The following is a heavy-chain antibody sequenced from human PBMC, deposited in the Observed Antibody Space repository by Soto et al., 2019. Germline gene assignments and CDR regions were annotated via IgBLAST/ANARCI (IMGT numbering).Heavy chain of an antibody. CDR3: ARGATYYYDSSCYSAFDY. CDR2: IIPIFGTA. D-gene: IGHD3-22*01. V-gene: IGHV1-69*01. J-gene: IGHJ4*02. Sequence: QVQLVQSGAEVKKPGSSVKVSCKASGGTFSSYAISWVRQAPGQGLEWMGGIIPIFGTANYAQKFQGRVTITADESTSTAYMELSSLRSEDTAVYYCARGATYYYDSSCYSAFDYWGQGTLVTVSS. CDR1: GGTFSSYA.